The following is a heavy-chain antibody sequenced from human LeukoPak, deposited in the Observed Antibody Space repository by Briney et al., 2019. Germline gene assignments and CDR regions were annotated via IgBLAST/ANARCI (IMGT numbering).Heavy chain of an antibody. J-gene: IGHJ4*02. Sequence: PGGSLRLSCAASGFTFSSYSMNWVRQAPGKGLEWVSSISSSSYIYYADSVKGRFTISRDNAKNSLYLQMNSPRAEDTAVYYCARDLVPSFYGSGSYAYWGQGTLVTVSS. CDR2: ISSSSYI. CDR1: GFTFSSYS. D-gene: IGHD3-10*01. CDR3: ARDLVPSFYGSGSYAY. V-gene: IGHV3-21*01.